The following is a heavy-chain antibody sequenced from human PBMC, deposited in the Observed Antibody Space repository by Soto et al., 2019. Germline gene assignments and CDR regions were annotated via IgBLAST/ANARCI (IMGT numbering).Heavy chain of an antibody. V-gene: IGHV4-34*01. Sequence: SETLSLTCAVYGGSFSGYYWSWIRQPPGKGLEWIGEINHSGSTNYNPSLKSRVTISVDTSKNQFSLKLSSVTAADTAVYYCARGPVVYSNYVHQDNWGQGTLVTVSS. CDR1: GGSFSGYY. CDR2: INHSGST. CDR3: ARGPVVYSNYVHQDN. D-gene: IGHD4-4*01. J-gene: IGHJ4*02.